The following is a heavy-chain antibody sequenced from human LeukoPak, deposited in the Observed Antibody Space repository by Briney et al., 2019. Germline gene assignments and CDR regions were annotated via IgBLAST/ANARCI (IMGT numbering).Heavy chain of an antibody. CDR2: LYYSGST. CDR3: TAQVTTSYYSYDMDV. Sequence: SETLSLTCTVSGASISRTSYYWAWVRQPPGKGLEWIGSLYYSGSTYYNPSLKSLFTLSVYTSNNPFSLNLASVTAADTALYFCTAQVTTSYYSYDMDVWGKGTTVTISS. J-gene: IGHJ6*03. CDR1: GASISRTSYY. D-gene: IGHD2-21*02. V-gene: IGHV4-39*01.